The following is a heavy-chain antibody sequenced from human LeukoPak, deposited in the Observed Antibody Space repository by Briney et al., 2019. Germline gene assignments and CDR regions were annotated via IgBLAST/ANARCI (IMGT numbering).Heavy chain of an antibody. Sequence: ASVKVSCKASGYTFTGYYMHWVRQAPGQGLEWMGWINPNSGGTKYAQKFQGRVTMNRDKSISTAYMELSRLRSDDTAVYYCARGGSGSYFSWLDPWGQGTLVTVSS. CDR3: ARGGSGSYFSWLDP. CDR1: GYTFTGYY. CDR2: INPNSGGT. J-gene: IGHJ5*02. V-gene: IGHV1-2*02. D-gene: IGHD3-10*01.